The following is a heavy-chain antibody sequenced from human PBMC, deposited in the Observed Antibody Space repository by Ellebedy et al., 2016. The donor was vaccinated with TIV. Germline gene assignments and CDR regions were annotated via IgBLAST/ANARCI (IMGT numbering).Heavy chain of an antibody. J-gene: IGHJ4*02. D-gene: IGHD3-10*01. CDR1: GGIFRSYA. CDR2: IIAIFGTT. Sequence: SVKVSCKASGGIFRSYAISWVRQAPGQGLEWMGGIIAIFGTTKYAQKFQGRVTITADESTSTAYTELSSLRSEDTAVYYCARESQYYSGLGSIDYWGQGTLVTVSS. V-gene: IGHV1-69*13. CDR3: ARESQYYSGLGSIDY.